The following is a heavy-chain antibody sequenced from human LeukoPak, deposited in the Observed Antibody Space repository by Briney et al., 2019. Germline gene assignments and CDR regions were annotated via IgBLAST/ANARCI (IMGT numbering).Heavy chain of an antibody. CDR3: ARIMDAVVTPGSDY. J-gene: IGHJ4*02. Sequence: PGGSLRLSCAASGFTFSSHWFHWVRQAPGKGLVWVSRINPVASITNYADSVKGRFTVSRDNAMNTLYLQMNSLRAEDTAVYYCARIMDAVVTPGSDYWGQGTLVTVSS. D-gene: IGHD4-23*01. CDR1: GFTFSSHW. CDR2: INPVASIT. V-gene: IGHV3-74*01.